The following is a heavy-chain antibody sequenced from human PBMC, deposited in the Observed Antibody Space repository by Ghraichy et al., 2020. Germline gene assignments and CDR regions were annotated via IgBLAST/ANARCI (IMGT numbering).Heavy chain of an antibody. D-gene: IGHD3-10*01. J-gene: IGHJ4*02. Sequence: SVKVSCKASGGTFSSYAISWVRQAPGQGLEWMGRIIPILGIANYAQKFQGRVTITADKSTSTAYMELSSLRSEDTAVYYCARSSNYYGSGSYDYWGQGTLVTVSS. CDR2: IIPILGIA. CDR3: ARSSNYYGSGSYDY. V-gene: IGHV1-69*04. CDR1: GGTFSSYA.